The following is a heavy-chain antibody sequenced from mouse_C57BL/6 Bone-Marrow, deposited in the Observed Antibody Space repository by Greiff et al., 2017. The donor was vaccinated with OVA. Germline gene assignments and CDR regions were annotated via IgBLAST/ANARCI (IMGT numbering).Heavy chain of an antibody. V-gene: IGHV5-9*01. J-gene: IGHJ3*01. D-gene: IGHD2-14*01. CDR3: ARESIGYWFAY. CDR2: ISGGGGNT. CDR1: GFTFSSYT. Sequence: EVQLVESGGGLVKPGGSLKLSCAASGFTFSSYTMSWVRQTPEKRLEWVATISGGGGNTYYQDSVKGRFTFSRDNAKNTLYLQMSSLRSEDTALYYCARESIGYWFAYWGQGTLVTVSA.